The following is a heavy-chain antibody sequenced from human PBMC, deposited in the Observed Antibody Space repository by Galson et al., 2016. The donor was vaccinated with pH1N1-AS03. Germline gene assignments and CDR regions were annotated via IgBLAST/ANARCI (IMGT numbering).Heavy chain of an antibody. CDR3: ARGSAGLTGYYYAMDV. CDR1: GYTFTSYY. J-gene: IGHJ6*02. CDR2: INPSDGNT. V-gene: IGHV1-46*01. D-gene: IGHD4/OR15-4a*01. Sequence: SVKVSCKASGYTFTSYYIHWVRQAPGQGREWMGIINPSDGNTNYAQRFQGSVTMTRDTSTRTVYMERSSLRSDDTAVYYCARGSAGLTGYYYAMDVWGQGTTVTVSS.